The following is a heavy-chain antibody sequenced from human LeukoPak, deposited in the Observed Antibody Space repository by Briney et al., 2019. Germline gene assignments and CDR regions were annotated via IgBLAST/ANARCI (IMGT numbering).Heavy chain of an antibody. D-gene: IGHD6-13*01. Sequence: GGSLRLSCAASGFTFSSYATSWVRQAPGKGLEWVSAISGSGGSTYYADSVKGRFTISRDNSKNTLYLQMNSLRAEDTAVYYCAKDKGKGQQLVPYDYWGQGTLVTVSS. CDR3: AKDKGKGQQLVPYDY. V-gene: IGHV3-23*01. CDR1: GFTFSSYA. CDR2: ISGSGGST. J-gene: IGHJ4*02.